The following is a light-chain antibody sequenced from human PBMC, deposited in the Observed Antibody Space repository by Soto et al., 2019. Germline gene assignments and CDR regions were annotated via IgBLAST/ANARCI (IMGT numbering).Light chain of an antibody. CDR3: QQYGNSLLT. V-gene: IGKV3-20*01. CDR1: QSVSSSY. CDR2: GAS. Sequence: EIVLTQSPGTLSLSPGERATLSCRASQSVSSSYLAWYQQKPGQAPRLLIHGASSRATGIPDRFSGSGSGTDFTLTISRLEPEDCAVYYCQQYGNSLLTFGGGTKVEIK. J-gene: IGKJ4*01.